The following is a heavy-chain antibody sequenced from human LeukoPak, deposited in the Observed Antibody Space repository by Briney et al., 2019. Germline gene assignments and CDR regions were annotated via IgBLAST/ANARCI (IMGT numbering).Heavy chain of an antibody. Sequence: GGSLRLSCAASGFTVSSNYMSWVRQAPGKGLEWVANINQDESSQYYVDAVRGRFTISRDNAKNSLYLQMNSLRAEDTAVYYCATTNPRIQLWSWGQGTLVTVSS. D-gene: IGHD5-18*01. V-gene: IGHV3-7*01. CDR2: INQDESSQ. J-gene: IGHJ4*02. CDR1: GFTVSSNY. CDR3: ATTNPRIQLWS.